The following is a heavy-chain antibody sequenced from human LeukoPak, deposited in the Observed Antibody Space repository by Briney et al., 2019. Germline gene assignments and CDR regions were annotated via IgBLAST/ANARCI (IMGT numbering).Heavy chain of an antibody. CDR2: INTNTGNP. CDR3: ARGYCSSTSCYGGSY. D-gene: IGHD2-2*01. V-gene: IGHV7-4-1*02. J-gene: IGHJ4*02. CDR1: GYTFTSYA. Sequence: ASVKVSCKASGYTFTSYAMNWVRQAPGQGLEWMGWINTNTGNPTYAQGFTGRFVFSLDTSVSTAYLQISSLKAEDAAVYYCARGYCSSTSCYGGSYWGQGTLVTVSS.